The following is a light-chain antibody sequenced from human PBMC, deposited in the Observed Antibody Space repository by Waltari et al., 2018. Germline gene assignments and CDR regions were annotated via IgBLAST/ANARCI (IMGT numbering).Light chain of an antibody. J-gene: IGLJ2*01. V-gene: IGLV2-14*03. CDR1: SSDVGGYNS. Sequence: QSALTQPASVSGSPGQSITISCTGTSSDVGGYNSVSWYQQHPGKAPKLMIYDVSNRPSGVSNRFSGSKSGNTASLTISGLQAEDEADYYCSSYISTSTPVVFGEGTKLTVL. CDR2: DVS. CDR3: SSYISTSTPVV.